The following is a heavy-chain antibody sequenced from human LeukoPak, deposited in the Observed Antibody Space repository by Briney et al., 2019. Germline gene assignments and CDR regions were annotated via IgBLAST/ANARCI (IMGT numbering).Heavy chain of an antibody. V-gene: IGHV4-38-2*02. CDR3: AIPRGELVDTDYYYYMDV. CDR2: IYHSGST. D-gene: IGHD5-18*01. CDR1: GYSISSGYY. Sequence: PSETLSLTCTVSGYSISSGYYWGWIRQPPGKGLEWIGSIYHSGSTYYNPSLKSRVTISVDTSKNQFSLKLSSVTAADTAVYYCAIPRGELVDTDYYYYMDVWGKGTTVTVSS. J-gene: IGHJ6*03.